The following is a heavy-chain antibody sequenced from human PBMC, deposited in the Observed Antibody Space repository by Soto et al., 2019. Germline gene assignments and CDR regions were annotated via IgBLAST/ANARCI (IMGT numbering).Heavy chain of an antibody. V-gene: IGHV1-46*01. CDR3: ARDSTNNWYFDL. D-gene: IGHD2-2*01. J-gene: IGHJ2*01. CDR2: INPSGGST. Sequence: QVQLVQSGAEVKKPGASVKVSCKASGYIFTSYYMHWVRQAPGQGLEWMGIINPSGGSTSYAQKCQCRVTMNRDTSTSTVYMELSSLRSEDTAVYYCARDSTNNWYFDLWGRGTLVTVSS. CDR1: GYIFTSYY.